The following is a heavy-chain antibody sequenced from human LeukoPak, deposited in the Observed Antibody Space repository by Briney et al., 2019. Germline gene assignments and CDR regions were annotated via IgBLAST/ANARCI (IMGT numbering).Heavy chain of an antibody. D-gene: IGHD5/OR15-5a*01. CDR1: GASISAYY. J-gene: IGHJ4*02. V-gene: IGHV4-4*07. CDR3: VQDGPLRSDY. CDR2: IFASGTT. Sequence: PSETLSLTCTVSGASISAYYWSWIRQPAGKGLEWIGRIFASGTTNYNPSLESRVTMSVDTSKNQFSLKLSLVTAADTAVYYCVQDGPLRSDYWAQGTLVTVSS.